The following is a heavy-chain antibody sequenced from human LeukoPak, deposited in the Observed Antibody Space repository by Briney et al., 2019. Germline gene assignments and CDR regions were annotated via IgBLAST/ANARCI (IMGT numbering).Heavy chain of an antibody. CDR1: GFTFSSYE. D-gene: IGHD5-12*01. Sequence: GGSLRLSCAASGFTFSSYEMNWVRQAPGKGLEWVSYILNSGTTTYYADSVKGRFTISRDNAKNTLYLQMNSLRAEDTAVYYCARTAYSDYSLGFWGQGTLVTVSS. CDR3: ARTAYSDYSLGF. J-gene: IGHJ4*02. V-gene: IGHV3-48*03. CDR2: ILNSGTTT.